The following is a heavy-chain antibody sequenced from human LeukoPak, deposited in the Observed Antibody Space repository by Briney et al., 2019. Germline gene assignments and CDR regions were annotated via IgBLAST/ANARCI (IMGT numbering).Heavy chain of an antibody. D-gene: IGHD2-2*01. V-gene: IGHV4-38-2*02. Sequence: SETLSLTCTVSGYSISSGYYWGWIRQPPGKRLEWIGSIYPSGSTFYNPSLKSRVTMSADTSRNQFSLKLNSMTAADTAVYYCASSYCSSTSCYNEGYYFDYWGQGTLVTVSS. CDR2: IYPSGST. J-gene: IGHJ4*02. CDR1: GYSISSGYY. CDR3: ASSYCSSTSCYNEGYYFDY.